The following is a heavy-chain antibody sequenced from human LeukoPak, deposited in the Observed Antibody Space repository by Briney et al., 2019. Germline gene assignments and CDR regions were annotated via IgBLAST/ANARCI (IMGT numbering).Heavy chain of an antibody. J-gene: IGHJ5*02. Sequence: AGTLSLTCTVSGGSISSYYRSWIRQPPGKGLEWISYIYNSGSTNYTPSLKSRVTISIDTSKNPLSLKMSTLTAADTAVYYCAGHVRYCSRSCCYVRCFDPWGQGTLVTVSS. V-gene: IGHV4-59*12. D-gene: IGHD2-2*01. CDR1: GGSISSYY. CDR2: IYNSGST. CDR3: AGHVRYCSRSCCYVRCFDP.